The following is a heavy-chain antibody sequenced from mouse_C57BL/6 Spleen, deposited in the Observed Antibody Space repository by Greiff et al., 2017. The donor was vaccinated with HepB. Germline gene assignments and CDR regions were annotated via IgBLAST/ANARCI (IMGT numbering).Heavy chain of an antibody. CDR2: ISGGGGNT. CDR3: ASQLGREYYAMDY. Sequence: DVQLVESGGGLVKPGGSLKLSCAASGFTFSSYTMSWVRQTPEKRLEWVATISGGGGNTYYPDSVKGRFTISRDNAKNTLYLQMSSLRSEDTALYYCASQLGREYYAMDYWGQGTSVTVSS. V-gene: IGHV5-9*01. D-gene: IGHD4-1*01. CDR1: GFTFSSYT. J-gene: IGHJ4*01.